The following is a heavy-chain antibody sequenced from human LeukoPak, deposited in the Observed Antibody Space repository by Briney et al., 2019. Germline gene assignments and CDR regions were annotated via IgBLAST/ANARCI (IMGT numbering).Heavy chain of an antibody. J-gene: IGHJ4*02. CDR1: GFTFSSYA. V-gene: IGHV3-30*04. D-gene: IGHD5-24*01. CDR2: ILYDGSNK. Sequence: GGSLRLSCAASGFTFSSYAMHWVRQAPGKGLEWVALILYDGSNKYYADSVKGRFTISRDNSKNTLYLQMNNLRPEDTALYYCAKGGEMATIWTPPIGYWGQGTLVTVSS. CDR3: AKGGEMATIWTPPIGY.